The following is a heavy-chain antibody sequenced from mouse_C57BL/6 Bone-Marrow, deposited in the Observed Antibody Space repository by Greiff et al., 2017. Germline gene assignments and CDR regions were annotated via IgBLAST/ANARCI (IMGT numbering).Heavy chain of an antibody. CDR3: TREHYYYGSSYYWYFDV. D-gene: IGHD1-1*01. CDR1: GFTFSSYA. CDR2: ISSGGDYS. Sequence: EVLLVESGEGLVKPGGSLKLSCAASGFTFSSYAMSWVRQTPEKRLEWVAYISSGGDYSYYADTVQGRFTISRDNARNTLYLQMSSLKSEDTALYYCTREHYYYGSSYYWYFDVRGRGTTATVSA. J-gene: IGHJ1*03. V-gene: IGHV5-9-1*02.